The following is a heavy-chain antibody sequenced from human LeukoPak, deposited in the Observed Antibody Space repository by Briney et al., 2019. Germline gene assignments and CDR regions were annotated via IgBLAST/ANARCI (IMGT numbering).Heavy chain of an antibody. CDR2: IWYDGSKE. CDR3: ASQYYYHNSDYFDAFDI. D-gene: IGHD3-22*01. CDR1: GFTFRNCA. V-gene: IGHV3-33*01. J-gene: IGHJ3*02. Sequence: PGGSLRLSCAASGFTFRNCAMHWVRQAPGKGLEWVALIWYDGSKEYYADSVKGRFTISRDNSKNTLSLQMDSLRAEDTAVYYCASQYYYHNSDYFDAFDIWGQGTVVTVSA.